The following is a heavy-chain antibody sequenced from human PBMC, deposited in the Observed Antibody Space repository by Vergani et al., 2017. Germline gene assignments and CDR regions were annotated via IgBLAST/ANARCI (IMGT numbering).Heavy chain of an antibody. V-gene: IGHV1-69*01. CDR2: IIPIFGTA. J-gene: IGHJ3*02. Sequence: QVQLVQSGAEVKKPGSSVKVSCKASGGTFSSYAISWVRQAPGQGLEWMGGIIPIFGTANYAQKFQGRVTITADESTSTAYMELSSLRSEDTAVYYCAREGETYYYDSSGYSGAFDIWGQGTMVTVSP. CDR1: GGTFSSYA. CDR3: AREGETYYYDSSGYSGAFDI. D-gene: IGHD3-22*01.